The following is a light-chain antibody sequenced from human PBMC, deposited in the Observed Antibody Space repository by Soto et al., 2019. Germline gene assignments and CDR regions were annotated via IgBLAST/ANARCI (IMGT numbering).Light chain of an antibody. CDR1: QSVLYSSNNKNY. Sequence: DIVMTQSPDSLAVYLGERATINCKSSQSVLYSSNNKNYLAWYQQKPGQPPKLLIYWASTRESGVPDRFSGSGSGTDFTLTISSLQAEDVAVYYCQQYYSIPRTFGQGTKVEIK. CDR2: WAS. CDR3: QQYYSIPRT. J-gene: IGKJ1*01. V-gene: IGKV4-1*01.